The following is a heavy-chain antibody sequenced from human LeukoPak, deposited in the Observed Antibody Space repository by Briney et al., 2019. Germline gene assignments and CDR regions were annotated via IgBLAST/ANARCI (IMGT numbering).Heavy chain of an antibody. V-gene: IGHV3-48*03. CDR3: ARDSLSGSYYAFDI. Sequence: GGSLRLSCAASGFTFSSYEMNWARQAPGKGLEWVSYISSSGSTICYADSVKGRFTISRDNAKNSLYLQMNSLRAEDTAVYYCARDSLSGSYYAFDIWGQGTMVTVSS. D-gene: IGHD1-26*01. CDR2: ISSSGSTI. CDR1: GFTFSSYE. J-gene: IGHJ3*02.